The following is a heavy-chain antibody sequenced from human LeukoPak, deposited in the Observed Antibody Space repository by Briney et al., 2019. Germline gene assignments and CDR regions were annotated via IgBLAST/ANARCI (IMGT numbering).Heavy chain of an antibody. J-gene: IGHJ4*02. Sequence: GASVKVSCKASGYTFTGYYMHWVRQAPGQALEWMGWINRNSVCTNYAQKFQCRVTRTRDTSISTAYMWPMTLRSDNTALYYSARDQEEQRYYDFWSGYSDPFFDYGGQGTLDSVSS. CDR1: GYTFTGYY. CDR2: INRNSVCT. D-gene: IGHD3-3*01. CDR3: ARDQEEQRYYDFWSGYSDPFFDY. V-gene: IGHV1-2*02.